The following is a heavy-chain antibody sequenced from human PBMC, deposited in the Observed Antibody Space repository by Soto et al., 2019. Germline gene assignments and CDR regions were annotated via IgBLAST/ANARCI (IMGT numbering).Heavy chain of an antibody. CDR3: ARSSRRGSYDAFDI. J-gene: IGHJ3*02. Sequence: GGSLRLSCAASGFTFSSYAMHWVRQAPGKGLEYVSAISSNGGSTYYANSVKGRFTISRDNSKNTLYLQMGSLRAEDMAVYYCARSSRRGSYDAFDIWGQGTMVTVSS. CDR2: ISSNGGST. CDR1: GFTFSSYA. D-gene: IGHD1-26*01. V-gene: IGHV3-64*01.